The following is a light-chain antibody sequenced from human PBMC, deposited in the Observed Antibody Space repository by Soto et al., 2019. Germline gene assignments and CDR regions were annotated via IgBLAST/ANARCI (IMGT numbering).Light chain of an antibody. CDR2: GAS. V-gene: IGKV3-20*01. CDR3: HQYDSSPLT. CDR1: QSVSSSY. Sequence: IVLTQSPGTLSLSPGERATLSCRASQSVSSSYLAWYQQKTGQAPRLLIYGASRRATGIPDRFSGSGSGTDFTITISRLEPEDFAVYYCHQYDSSPLTFGGGTKVEIK. J-gene: IGKJ4*01.